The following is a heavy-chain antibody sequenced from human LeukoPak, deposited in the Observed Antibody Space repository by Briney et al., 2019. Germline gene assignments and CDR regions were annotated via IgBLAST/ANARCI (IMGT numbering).Heavy chain of an antibody. V-gene: IGHV3-23*01. CDR2: ISDSGGNT. D-gene: IGHD3-16*01. CDR1: GFTFRSYD. J-gene: IGHJ4*02. CDR3: ARDMGY. Sequence: GGSLRLSCAASGFTFRSYDMTWVRQAPGKGLEWVSAISDSGGNTYYADSVKGRFTISRDNSRNTLYVQMNSLRAEDTAVYYCARDMGYWGQGTLVTVSS.